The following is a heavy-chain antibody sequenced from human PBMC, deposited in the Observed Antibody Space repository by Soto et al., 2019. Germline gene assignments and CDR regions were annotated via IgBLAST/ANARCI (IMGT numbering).Heavy chain of an antibody. CDR2: ISYDGSNK. CDR3: ARVYDYGDYYYYGMDV. Sequence: QVQLGEPGGGVFQPGRSRRLSCAASGFTFSSYAMHWVRQAPGKGLEWVAVISYDGSNKYYADSVKGRFTISRDNSKNTLYLQMNSLRAEDTAVYYCARVYDYGDYYYYGMDVWGQGTTVTVSS. D-gene: IGHD4-17*01. V-gene: IGHV3-30-3*01. CDR1: GFTFSSYA. J-gene: IGHJ6*02.